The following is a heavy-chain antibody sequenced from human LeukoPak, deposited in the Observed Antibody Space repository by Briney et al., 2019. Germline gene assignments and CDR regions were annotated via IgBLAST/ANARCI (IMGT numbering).Heavy chain of an antibody. V-gene: IGHV1-18*01. Sequence: ASVKVSCKASGYTFTSYGIIWVRQAPGQGLEWMGWISTYNGNTNYAQKLQGRVTMTTDTSTSTAYMELRSLRSDDTAVYYCARGPYCSGGTCYSQYFDFWGQGTLVPVSS. D-gene: IGHD2-15*01. CDR1: GYTFTSYG. CDR2: ISTYNGNT. J-gene: IGHJ4*02. CDR3: ARGPYCSGGTCYSQYFDF.